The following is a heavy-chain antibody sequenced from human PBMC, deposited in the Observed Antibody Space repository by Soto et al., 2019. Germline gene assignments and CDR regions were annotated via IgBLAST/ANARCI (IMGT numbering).Heavy chain of an antibody. CDR3: ARSGHSFGGVV. V-gene: IGHV4-59*01. Sequence: QVQLQESGPGLVKSSETLSLTCTVSGGSISGYYCSWIRQPPGKGLEYIGYIFYTGSTSYNASLTSRVAISLDRPNNQISLKLKSVTAAHTAVYYCARSGHSFGGVVWGQGILVTVSS. CDR1: GGSISGYY. D-gene: IGHD3-16*01. CDR2: IFYTGST. J-gene: IGHJ4*02.